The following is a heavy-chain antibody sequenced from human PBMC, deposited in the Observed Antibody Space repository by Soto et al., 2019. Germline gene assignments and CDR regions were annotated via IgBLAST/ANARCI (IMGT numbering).Heavy chain of an antibody. V-gene: IGHV4-31*02. CDR2: IYYSGST. CDR3: ARDSNYEDPYGMDV. Sequence: DLEWIGYIYYSGSTYYNPSLKSRVTISVDTSKNQFSLKLSSVTAADTAVYYCARDSNYEDPYGMDVWGQGTTVTVSS. D-gene: IGHD1-7*01. J-gene: IGHJ6*02.